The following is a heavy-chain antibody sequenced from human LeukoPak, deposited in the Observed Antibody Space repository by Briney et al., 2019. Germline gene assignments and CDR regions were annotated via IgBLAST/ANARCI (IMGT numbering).Heavy chain of an antibody. V-gene: IGHV1-46*01. CDR2: INPSGGST. CDR1: GYTFTSYY. Sequence: GASVKVPCKASGYTFTSYYMHWVRQAPGQGLVWMGIINPSGGSTSYAQKFQGRVTMTRDTSTSTVYMELSSLRSKDTAVYYCASRIAVAGTGFDYWGQGTLVTVSS. CDR3: ASRIAVAGTGFDY. J-gene: IGHJ4*02. D-gene: IGHD6-19*01.